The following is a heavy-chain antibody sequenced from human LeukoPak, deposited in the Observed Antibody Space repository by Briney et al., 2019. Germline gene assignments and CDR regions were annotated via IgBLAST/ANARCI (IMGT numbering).Heavy chain of an antibody. CDR1: GGSISSGGYY. CDR3: AREGASEAATRNWYFDL. CDR2: IYHSGSS. Sequence: PSETLSLTCTVSGGSISSGGYYWSWIRQPPGKGLEWIGYIYHSGSSYYNPSLKSRVTISVDRSKSQFSLNLSSVTAADTAVYYCAREGASEAATRNWYFDLWGRGTLVTVSS. J-gene: IGHJ2*01. D-gene: IGHD2-15*01. V-gene: IGHV4-30-2*01.